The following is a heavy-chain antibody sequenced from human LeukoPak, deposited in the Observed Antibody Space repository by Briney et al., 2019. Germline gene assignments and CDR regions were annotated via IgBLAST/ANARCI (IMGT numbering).Heavy chain of an antibody. J-gene: IGHJ4*02. Sequence: GGSLRLSCAASGFTFSSYAMHWVRQAPGKGLEYVSSISTNGGNTYYANSVKGRFTISRDNSKNMWYLQMGSLRAEDMALYYCARDSMTTVTTYTFGDYWGQGTLVTVSS. D-gene: IGHD4-17*01. CDR3: ARDSMTTVTTYTFGDY. V-gene: IGHV3-64*01. CDR2: ISTNGGNT. CDR1: GFTFSSYA.